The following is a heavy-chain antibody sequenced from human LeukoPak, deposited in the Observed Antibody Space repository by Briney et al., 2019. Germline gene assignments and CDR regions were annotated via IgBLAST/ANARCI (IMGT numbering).Heavy chain of an antibody. CDR3: ARSSTSCYINCDWFDP. D-gene: IGHD2-2*01. CDR1: GYSISSGYY. Sequence: PSETLSLTCAVSGYSISSGYYWGWIRQPPGMGLEWIGSIYHSGSTYYNPSLKSRVTISVDTSKNQFSLKLSSVTAADTAVYYCARSSTSCYINCDWFDPWGQGTLVTVSS. CDR2: IYHSGST. V-gene: IGHV4-38-2*01. J-gene: IGHJ5*02.